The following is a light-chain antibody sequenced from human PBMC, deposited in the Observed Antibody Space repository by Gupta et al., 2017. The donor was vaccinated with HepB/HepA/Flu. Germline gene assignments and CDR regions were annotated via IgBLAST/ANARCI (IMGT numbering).Light chain of an antibody. CDR2: QVS. CDR3: VQCTHWPT. CDR1: QSPVFSDGNTF. J-gene: IGKJ4*01. Sequence: VVLPQSPLSLPVTLGQQASISCRSSQSPVFSDGNTFLHWFQQRPDQSPRRLLYQVSKRDCGVPERFSGSGSSTDFTLRISRVEAEDVAIYYCVQCTHWPTFGGGTKVEIK. V-gene: IGKV2-30*01.